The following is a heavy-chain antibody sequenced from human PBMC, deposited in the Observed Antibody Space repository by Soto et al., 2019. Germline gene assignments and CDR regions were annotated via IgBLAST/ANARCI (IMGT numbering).Heavy chain of an antibody. CDR2: ISGKNGNT. J-gene: IGHJ6*02. D-gene: IGHD2-15*01. CDR3: ARVSSSVVVVPDYGMDV. Sequence: QVQLVQSGVEVKKPGASVKVSCKASGYTFISHGIIWVRQAPGQGLEWMGWISGKNGNTNYAQKLQGRVTWTTDTSTSTAYMELRSLRSDDTAVYYCARVSSSVVVVPDYGMDVWGQGTTVTVSS. CDR1: GYTFISHG. V-gene: IGHV1-18*04.